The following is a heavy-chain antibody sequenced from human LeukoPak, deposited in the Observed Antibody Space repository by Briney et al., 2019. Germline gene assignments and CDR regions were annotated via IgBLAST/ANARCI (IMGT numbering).Heavy chain of an antibody. J-gene: IGHJ4*02. Sequence: SELLCLTCDLNGGSIRSSKWCSWVRQPPGKGLEWIGSVSYRGGTYYNPSLKTRVTISVDTSKNQFSLRLSSVAAADTAVYYCARVWLRYCSGCSCPFDYWGQGTLVTVSS. CDR3: ARVWLRYCSGCSCPFDY. CDR1: GGSIRSSKW. D-gene: IGHD2-15*01. CDR2: VSYRGGT. V-gene: IGHV4-4*02.